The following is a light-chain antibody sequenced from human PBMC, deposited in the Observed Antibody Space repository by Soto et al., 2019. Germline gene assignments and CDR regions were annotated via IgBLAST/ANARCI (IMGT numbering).Light chain of an antibody. V-gene: IGLV2-14*01. Sequence: QSVLTQPASVSGSPGQSITISCTGTSSDVGGYNSVSWYQQHPGKVPKLMIYDVSNRPSGVSDRFSGSKSGNTAALTISGLQAEDEADYYCSSYTSSSLLVFGGGTQL. CDR3: SSYTSSSLLV. CDR1: SSDVGGYNS. CDR2: DVS. J-gene: IGLJ2*01.